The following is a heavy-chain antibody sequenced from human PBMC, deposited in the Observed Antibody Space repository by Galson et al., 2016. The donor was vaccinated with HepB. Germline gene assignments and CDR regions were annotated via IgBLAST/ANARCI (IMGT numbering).Heavy chain of an antibody. V-gene: IGHV4-39*02. Sequence: SETLSLTCTVSVGSISINNFYWGWIRQSPGKGLEWIGSIYYTGTTYYKPSLRSRVTISVDTSRNHFSLRLSSVTAADTALYYCARSSYDFWSGPWRYWGQGTLVTVSS. CDR1: VGSISINNFY. CDR3: ARSSYDFWSGPWRY. D-gene: IGHD3-3*01. CDR2: IYYTGTT. J-gene: IGHJ4*02.